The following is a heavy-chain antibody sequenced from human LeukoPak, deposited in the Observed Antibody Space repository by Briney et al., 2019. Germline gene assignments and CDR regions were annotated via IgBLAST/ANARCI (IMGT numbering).Heavy chain of an antibody. D-gene: IGHD2-21*01. CDR1: GFTFSSYG. CDR3: AREVAPLYFHYGMDV. CDR2: TWYDGRNN. J-gene: IGHJ6*01. V-gene: IGHV3-33*01. Sequence: GGSLRLSCAASGFTFSSYGMHWVRQAPGKGLEWVAVTWYDGRNNYYAASVKGRFTISRDDSKTTVYLLMNSLRAEDTAVYYCAREVAPLYFHYGMDVWGEGTTVTVSS.